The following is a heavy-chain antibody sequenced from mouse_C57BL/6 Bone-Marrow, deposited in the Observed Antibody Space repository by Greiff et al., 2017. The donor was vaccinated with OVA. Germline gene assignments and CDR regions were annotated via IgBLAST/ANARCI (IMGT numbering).Heavy chain of an antibody. V-gene: IGHV1-55*01. J-gene: IGHJ1*03. CDR1: GYTFTSYW. Sequence: QVQLKQPGAELVKPGASVKMSCKASGYTFTSYWITWVKQRPGQGLEWIGDIHPGSGSTNYNEKFKSKATLTVDTSSSTAYMQLSSLTSEDSAVYYCARLRSGDWYFDVWGTGTTVTVSS. CDR2: IHPGSGST. D-gene: IGHD1-1*01. CDR3: ARLRSGDWYFDV.